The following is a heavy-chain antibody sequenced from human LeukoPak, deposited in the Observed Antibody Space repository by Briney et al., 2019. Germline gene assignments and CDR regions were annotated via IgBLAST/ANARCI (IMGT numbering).Heavy chain of an antibody. D-gene: IGHD4-11*01. CDR2: IYYSGST. J-gene: IGHJ5*02. Sequence: SETLSLTCTVSGGSISSYYWSWIRQPPGKGLEWVGYIYYSGSTNYNPSLKSRVTISVDTSKNQFSLKLSSVTAADTAVYYCARAVTVTGGWFDPWGQGTLVTVCS. V-gene: IGHV4-59*01. CDR1: GGSISSYY. CDR3: ARAVTVTGGWFDP.